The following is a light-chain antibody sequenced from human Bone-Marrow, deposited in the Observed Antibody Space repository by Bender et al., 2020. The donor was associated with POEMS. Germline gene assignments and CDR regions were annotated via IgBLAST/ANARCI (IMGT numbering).Light chain of an antibody. CDR1: SSDDGGYNY. Sequence: QSGLTQPASVSGSPGQSITISCTGTSSDDGGYNYISWYQQHPGKAPKLIIYDGNNRPSGVSNRFSGSKSVNTASLTVSGLQAEDEADYYCCSYARGGTSVVFGGGTSLTVL. V-gene: IGLV2-14*03. J-gene: IGLJ2*01. CDR3: CSYARGGTSVV. CDR2: DGN.